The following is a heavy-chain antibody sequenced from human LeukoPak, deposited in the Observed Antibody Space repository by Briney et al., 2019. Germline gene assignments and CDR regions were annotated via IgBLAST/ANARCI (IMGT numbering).Heavy chain of an antibody. D-gene: IGHD4-17*01. CDR1: GFTFSSTW. V-gene: IGHV3-15*01. CDR3: TTDYGDYPSGV. CDR2: IKSKTDGGTT. J-gene: IGHJ4*02. Sequence: PGGPLRLSCAGSGFTFSSTWMTWVRQAPGKGLEWVGRIKSKTDGGTTDYAAPVKGRFTISRDDSKTTLYLQMNSLKTEDTAVYYCTTDYGDYPSGVWGQGTLVTVSS.